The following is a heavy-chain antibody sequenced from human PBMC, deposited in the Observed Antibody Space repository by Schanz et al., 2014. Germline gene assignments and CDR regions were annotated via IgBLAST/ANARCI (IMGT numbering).Heavy chain of an antibody. Sequence: QVQLVESGGGVVQPGRSLRLSCAAYGFTLSSYAMHWVRQAPGKGLEWVAVISYDGSNKYYADSVKGRFTISRDNSKNTLYLHMNPRGAEDTAVYYCARDGDRFYHNYYMDVWGKGTTVTVSS. CDR1: GFTLSSYA. CDR2: ISYDGSNK. CDR3: ARDGDRFYHNYYMDV. J-gene: IGHJ6*03. V-gene: IGHV3-30-3*01. D-gene: IGHD4-17*01.